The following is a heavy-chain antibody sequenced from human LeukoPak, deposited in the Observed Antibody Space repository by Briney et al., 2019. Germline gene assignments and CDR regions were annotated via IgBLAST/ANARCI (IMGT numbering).Heavy chain of an antibody. J-gene: IGHJ4*02. D-gene: IGHD2-2*01. Sequence: SQTLSLTCAISGDSVSSNSAVWNWIRQSPSRGLEWLGRTYYKSKWSNNYAVSVKSRITINPDTSENQSSLQLNSATPEDTAVYYCARGDQAFDSWGQGTLVTVSS. V-gene: IGHV6-1*01. CDR2: TYYKSKWSN. CDR3: ARGDQAFDS. CDR1: GDSVSSNSAV.